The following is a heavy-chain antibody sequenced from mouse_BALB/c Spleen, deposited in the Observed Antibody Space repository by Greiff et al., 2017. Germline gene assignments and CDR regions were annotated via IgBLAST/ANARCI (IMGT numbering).Heavy chain of an antibody. J-gene: IGHJ4*01. V-gene: IGHV5-6-3*01. CDR3: ARDLRLPYAMDY. CDR2: INSNGGST. Sequence: VQLKESGGGLVQPGGSLKLSCAASGFTFSSYGMSWVRQTPDKRLELVATINSNGGSTYYPDSVKGRFTISRDNAKNTLYLQMSSLKSEDTAMYYCARDLRLPYAMDYWGQGTSVTVSS. CDR1: GFTFSSYG. D-gene: IGHD1-2*01.